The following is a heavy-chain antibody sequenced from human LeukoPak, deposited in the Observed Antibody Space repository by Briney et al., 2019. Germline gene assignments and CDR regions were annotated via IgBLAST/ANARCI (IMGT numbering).Heavy chain of an antibody. D-gene: IGHD3-10*01. J-gene: IGHJ2*01. CDR1: GFTFSSYG. V-gene: IGHV3-33*01. CDR3: ARDPSRGGYFDL. Sequence: PGGSLRLSCAASGFTFSSYGMQWVRQAPGKGLEWVALIWYDGNDKYYADSVKGRFTISRDNSKNTLYLQMNSLRAEDTAVYYCARDPSRGGYFDLWGRGTLVTVSS. CDR2: IWYDGNDK.